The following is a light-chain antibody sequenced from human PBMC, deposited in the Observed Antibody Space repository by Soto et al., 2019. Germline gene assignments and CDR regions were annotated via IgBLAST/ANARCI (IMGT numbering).Light chain of an antibody. CDR2: EAS. CDR1: QTVYTW. CDR3: QQYSSYSPYT. Sequence: DIQMTQSPSTLSASIGDRVTITCRASQTVYTWLAWYQQKPGTAPKLLIYEASTLHSGVPSRFSGSGSGKEFTLVISRLQPDDLATYYCQQYSSYSPYTFGQGTKVEI. J-gene: IGKJ2*01. V-gene: IGKV1-5*03.